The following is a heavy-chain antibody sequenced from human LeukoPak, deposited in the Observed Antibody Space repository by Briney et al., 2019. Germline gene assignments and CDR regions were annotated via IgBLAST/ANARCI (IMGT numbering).Heavy chain of an antibody. Sequence: PGGFLRLSCAASGFTFSSYAMTWVRQAPGKGLEWVSGISSTGGSTYYADSVKGRFTISRDNSKNTLYLQVNSLRAEDTAVYYCAKGRGLSRQGPDYWGQGTLVTVSS. CDR3: AKGRGLSRQGPDY. CDR2: ISSTGGST. J-gene: IGHJ4*02. V-gene: IGHV3-23*01. D-gene: IGHD3-10*01. CDR1: GFTFSSYA.